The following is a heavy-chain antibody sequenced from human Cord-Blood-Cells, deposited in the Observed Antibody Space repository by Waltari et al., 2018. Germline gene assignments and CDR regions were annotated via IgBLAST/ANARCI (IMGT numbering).Heavy chain of an antibody. CDR3: AAGYGQSRWYFDL. J-gene: IGHJ2*01. CDR2: IVVGSGNT. D-gene: IGHD1-20*01. Sequence: QMQLVQSGPEVKKPGTSVKLSCKASGFTFTSSAVQWVRQARGQRLEWIGWIVVGSGNTNYAQKFQERVTITRDMSTSTAYMGLGSLRSEDTAVYYGAAGYGQSRWYFDLWGRGTLVTVSS. CDR1: GFTFTSSA. V-gene: IGHV1-58*01.